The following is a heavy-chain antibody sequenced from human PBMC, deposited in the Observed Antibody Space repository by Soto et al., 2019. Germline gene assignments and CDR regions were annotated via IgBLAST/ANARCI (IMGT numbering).Heavy chain of an antibody. CDR1: GFNFINSY. CDR3: ARDFTGYFDY. V-gene: IGHV3-53*01. J-gene: IGHJ4*02. Sequence: GGSLILSCAASGFNFINSYMSWVRQAPGKGLEWVSVIYSGGSTFYADSVKGRFTISRDNSNSKVSLEMNNLRAEDTAVYYCARDFTGYFDYWGQGALVTVS. CDR2: IYSGGST.